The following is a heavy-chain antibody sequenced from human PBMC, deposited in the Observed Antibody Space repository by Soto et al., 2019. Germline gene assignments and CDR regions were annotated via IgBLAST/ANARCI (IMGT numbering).Heavy chain of an antibody. CDR2: IIPNSGGT. CDR1: GYPFTGYY. CDR3: ASAMVRGVNEVGYGMDV. Sequence: ASVKVFCKASGYPFTGYYKHRVRQVPGQGLEWMGWIIPNSGGTNYAQKFQGWVSMTRDTSISTAYMELSRLRSDDTAVYYCASAMVRGVNEVGYGMDVWGQGTTVTVSS. J-gene: IGHJ6*02. V-gene: IGHV1-2*04. D-gene: IGHD3-10*01.